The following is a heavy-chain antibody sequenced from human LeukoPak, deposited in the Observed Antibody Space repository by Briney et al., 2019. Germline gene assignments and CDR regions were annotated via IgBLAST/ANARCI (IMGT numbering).Heavy chain of an antibody. CDR1: GYIFTGQF. Sequence: ASVKVSCKASGYIFTGQFIHWVRQAPGQGLEWMAMYNPNSGDTTFSQRFQDRGTMTRDTSVNTAFMELRRLTSDDTAVYYCARGGPRGNGFDYWGQGTLVSVSS. V-gene: IGHV1-2*02. J-gene: IGHJ4*02. CDR3: ARGGPRGNGFDY. D-gene: IGHD6-25*01. CDR2: YNPNSGDT.